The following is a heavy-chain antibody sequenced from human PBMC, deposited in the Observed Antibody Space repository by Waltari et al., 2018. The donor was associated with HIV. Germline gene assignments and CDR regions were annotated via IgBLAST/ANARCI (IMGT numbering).Heavy chain of an antibody. V-gene: IGHV3-49*04. Sequence: EVQLVESGGGLVQPGRSLRLSCTASGFPFGDHAMSWVRQAPGKGLEWVGFIRSKAYGGTTEYAASVKGRFTITRDDSKSIAHLQMSSLKTEDTAVYYCTRNIKNIITIFNDYWGQGTLVTVSS. CDR3: TRNIKNIITIFNDY. CDR1: GFPFGDHA. CDR2: IRSKAYGGTT. D-gene: IGHD3-9*01. J-gene: IGHJ4*02.